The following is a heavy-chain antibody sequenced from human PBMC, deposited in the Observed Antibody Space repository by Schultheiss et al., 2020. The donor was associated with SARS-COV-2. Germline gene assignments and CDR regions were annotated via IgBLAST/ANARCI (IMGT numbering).Heavy chain of an antibody. Sequence: SETLSLTCAVYGGSFSGYYWSWIRQPPGKGLEWIGEIYHSGSTNYNPSLKSRVTISVDTSKNQFSLKLSSVTAADTAVYYCARLYCSSTSCAIERNWFDPWGQGTLVTVSS. CDR1: GGSFSGYY. CDR3: ARLYCSSTSCAIERNWFDP. V-gene: IGHV4-34*01. J-gene: IGHJ5*02. CDR2: IYHSGST. D-gene: IGHD2-2*01.